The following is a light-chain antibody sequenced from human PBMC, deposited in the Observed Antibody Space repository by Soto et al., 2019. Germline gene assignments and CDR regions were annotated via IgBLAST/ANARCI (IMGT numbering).Light chain of an antibody. Sequence: EIVMTQSPATLSVSPGERATLSCRASQSVGSNLAWYQQKSGQAPRLLIYGASTRATGIPARFSGSASGTEFTLTISSLQSEDFAVYYCQQYNNWPPGTWTFGQGTKVEIK. V-gene: IGKV3-15*01. CDR3: QQYNNWPPGTWT. J-gene: IGKJ1*01. CDR2: GAS. CDR1: QSVGSN.